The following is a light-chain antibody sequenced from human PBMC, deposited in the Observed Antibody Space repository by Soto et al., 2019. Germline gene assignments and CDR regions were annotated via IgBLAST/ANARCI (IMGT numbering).Light chain of an antibody. CDR3: SSYTSSSTEV. CDR1: SSDVGGYNY. V-gene: IGLV2-14*03. Sequence: QSVLTQPASVSGSPGQSITISCTGTSSDVGGYNYVSWYQQHPGKAPKLMIYDVSNRPSGVSNRFSGSKSGNTASLTISGLQAEDEVDYNCSSYTSSSTEVFATGTKLTVL. J-gene: IGLJ1*01. CDR2: DVS.